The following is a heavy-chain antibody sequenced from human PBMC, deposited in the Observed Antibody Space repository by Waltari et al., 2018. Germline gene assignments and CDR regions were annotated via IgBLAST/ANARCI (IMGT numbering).Heavy chain of an antibody. CDR3: ARVYYDSSGYSYYFDY. J-gene: IGHJ4*02. D-gene: IGHD3-22*01. V-gene: IGHV4-31*03. CDR2: IYYSGST. CDR1: GGSISSGGYY. Sequence: QVQLQESGPGLVKPSQTLSLTCTVSGGSISSGGYYWSWIRQHPGKGLEWIGYIYYSGSTYYNPSLTSRVTISVDTSNNQFSLKLSSVTAADTAVYYCARVYYDSSGYSYYFDYWGQGTLVTVSS.